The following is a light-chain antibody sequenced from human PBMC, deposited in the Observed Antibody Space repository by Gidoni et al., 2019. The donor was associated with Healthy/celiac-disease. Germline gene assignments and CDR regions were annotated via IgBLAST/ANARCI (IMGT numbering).Light chain of an antibody. CDR1: QSVSSSY. CDR2: GAS. CDR3: QQYGSSPQT. V-gene: IGKV3-20*01. J-gene: IGKJ1*01. Sequence: EIVLTQSPGTLSLSPGDRATLSCRASQSVSSSYLAWYQQKPGQAPRLLIYGASSRATGIPDFTLTISRLEPEDFAVYYCQQYGSSPQTFGQXTKVEIK.